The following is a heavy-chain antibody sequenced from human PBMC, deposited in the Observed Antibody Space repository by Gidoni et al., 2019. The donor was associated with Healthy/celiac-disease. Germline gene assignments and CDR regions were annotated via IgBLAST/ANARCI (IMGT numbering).Heavy chain of an antibody. J-gene: IGHJ3*02. V-gene: IGHV4-61*02. Sequence: QVQLQAAVPGLVKPAQTLSLTCTGSGGSIRSGSYYWRWIRQPAGKGLEWIGRIYTSGSTHYHPSLKSRVTISVDTSKNQFSLKLSSVTAADTAVYYCAREASGWYYAFDIWGQGTMVTVSS. CDR1: GGSIRSGSYY. CDR3: AREASGWYYAFDI. CDR2: IYTSGST. D-gene: IGHD6-19*01.